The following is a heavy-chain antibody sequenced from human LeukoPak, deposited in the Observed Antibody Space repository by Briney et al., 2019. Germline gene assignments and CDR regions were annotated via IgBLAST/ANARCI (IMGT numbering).Heavy chain of an antibody. CDR1: GFTFSSYA. D-gene: IGHD3-3*01. CDR3: AKVYLTYYDFWSGYSRAEYFQR. Sequence: GGSLRLSCAASGFTFSSYAMSWVRQAPGKGLEWVSAISGSGGSTYYADSVKGRFTISRDNSKNTLYLQMNSLRAEDTAVYYCAKVYLTYYDFWSGYSRAEYFQRWGQGTLVTVSS. CDR2: ISGSGGST. V-gene: IGHV3-23*01. J-gene: IGHJ1*01.